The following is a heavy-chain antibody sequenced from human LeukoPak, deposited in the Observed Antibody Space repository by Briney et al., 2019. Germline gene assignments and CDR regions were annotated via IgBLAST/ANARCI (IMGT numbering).Heavy chain of an antibody. CDR2: IQYHGRDI. D-gene: IGHD1-14*01. V-gene: IGHV3-30*02. Sequence: GGSLRLSCAASGFTFSTYGMHWVRQAPGKGLEWVAFIQYHGRDIYYADSVKGRFTISRDNAKNSLYLQMNSLRAEDTALYYCAKERNNWGQGTLVTVSS. CDR1: GFTFSTYG. CDR3: AKERNN. J-gene: IGHJ4*02.